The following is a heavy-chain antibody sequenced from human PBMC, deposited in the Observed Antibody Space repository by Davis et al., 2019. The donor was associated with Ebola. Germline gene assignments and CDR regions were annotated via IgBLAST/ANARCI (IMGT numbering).Heavy chain of an antibody. Sequence: SETLSLTCTVSGGSISSYYWSWIWQPPGKGLEWIGYIYYSGSTNYNPSLKSRVTISVDTSKNQFSLKLSSVTAADTAVYYCARQGYYVLYGMDVWGQGTTVTVSS. V-gene: IGHV4-59*08. D-gene: IGHD3-10*02. CDR2: IYYSGST. CDR1: GGSISSYY. CDR3: ARQGYYVLYGMDV. J-gene: IGHJ6*02.